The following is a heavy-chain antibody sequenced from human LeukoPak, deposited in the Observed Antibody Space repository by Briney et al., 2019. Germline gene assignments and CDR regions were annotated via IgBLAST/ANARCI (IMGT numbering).Heavy chain of an antibody. D-gene: IGHD2-2*01. Sequence: GGSLRLSCAASGFIFSDYYMIWIRQAPGKGLEWVSYISTNGNTIYYADSVKGRFTISRDNAKNSLYLQMNSLRAEDTAVYYCAREIVVVPAAYAGDYWGQGTLVTVSS. CDR3: AREIVVVPAAYAGDY. V-gene: IGHV3-11*01. CDR2: ISTNGNTI. CDR1: GFIFSDYY. J-gene: IGHJ4*02.